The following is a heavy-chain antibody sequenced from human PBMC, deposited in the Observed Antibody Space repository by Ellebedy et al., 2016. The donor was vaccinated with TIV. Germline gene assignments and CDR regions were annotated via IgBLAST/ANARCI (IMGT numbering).Heavy chain of an antibody. CDR1: EFSLGSYA. V-gene: IGHV3-23*01. CDR2: MTVNGGDT. J-gene: IGHJ4*02. Sequence: PGGSLRLSCAVSEFSLGSYAMTWVRQAPGKGLEWVSSMTVNGGDTRYTDSVKGRFTISRDNSENTLYLQMTNLRADDTAVYYCAKDPGVLPAAFFESWGQGTLVTVSS. CDR3: AKDPGVLPAAFFES. D-gene: IGHD2-2*01.